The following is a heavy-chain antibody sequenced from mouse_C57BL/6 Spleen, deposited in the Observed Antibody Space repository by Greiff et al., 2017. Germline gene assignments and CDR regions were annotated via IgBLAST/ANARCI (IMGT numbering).Heavy chain of an antibody. CDR2: INPSTGGT. CDR3: ARKGIYYGNYVGFFLDY. J-gene: IGHJ2*01. D-gene: IGHD2-1*01. CDR1: GYSFTGYY. V-gene: IGHV1-42*01. Sequence: VQLQQSGPELVKPGASVKISCKASGYSFTGYYMNWVKQSPEKSLEWIGEINPSTGGTTYNQKFKAKATLTVDKSSSTAYMQLKSLTSEDSAVYYCARKGIYYGNYVGFFLDYWGQGTTLTVSS.